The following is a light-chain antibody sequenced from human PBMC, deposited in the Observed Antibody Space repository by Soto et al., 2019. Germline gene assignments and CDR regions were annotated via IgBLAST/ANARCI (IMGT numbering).Light chain of an antibody. CDR2: SNN. J-gene: IGLJ2*01. Sequence: QAVLTQPPSVSGAPGQRVTISCTGSSSNIGAGHAVHWYQQLPGTAPKLLIHSNNNRPSGVPDRFSGSKSGTSASLAIAGVQACHWADYYCQSYDPTLRTSLFGGGTQLTVL. V-gene: IGLV1-40*01. CDR3: QSYDPTLRTSL. CDR1: SSNIGAGHA.